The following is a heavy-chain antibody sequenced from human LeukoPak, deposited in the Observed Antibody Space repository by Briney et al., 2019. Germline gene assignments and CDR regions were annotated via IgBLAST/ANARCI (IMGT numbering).Heavy chain of an antibody. CDR1: GYTVSRNY. CDR3: AAYDFWSGYSAGIDY. D-gene: IGHD3-3*01. CDR2: IYSGGTT. J-gene: IGHJ4*02. V-gene: IGHV3-53*01. Sequence: PGGSLRLSCAASGYTVSRNYMNWVRQAPGKGLEWVSLIYSGGTTYYADSVRGRFTISRDNSKNTLYLQMNSLRAEDTAVYYCAAYDFWSGYSAGIDYWGQGTLVTVSS.